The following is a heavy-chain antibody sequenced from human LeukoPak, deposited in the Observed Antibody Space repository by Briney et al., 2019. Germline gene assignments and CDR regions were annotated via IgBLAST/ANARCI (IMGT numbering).Heavy chain of an antibody. D-gene: IGHD6-13*01. J-gene: IGHJ4*02. Sequence: GGSLRLSCAASGFTFSSYSMNWVRQAPGQGLEWFSSISSSSSYIYYADSVKGRFTISRDNAKNSLYLQMNSLRAEDTAVYYCARETWQQLYDYWGQGTLVTVSS. CDR2: ISSSSSYI. V-gene: IGHV3-21*01. CDR1: GFTFSSYS. CDR3: ARETWQQLYDY.